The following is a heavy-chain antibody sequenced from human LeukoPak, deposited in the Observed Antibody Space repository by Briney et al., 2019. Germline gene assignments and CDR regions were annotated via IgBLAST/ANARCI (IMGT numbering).Heavy chain of an antibody. CDR2: IKQDGSEK. CDR1: GFTFSGYW. J-gene: IGHJ4*02. Sequence: GGSLRLSCAASGFTFSGYWMSWLRQAPGKGLEWVANIKQDGSEKYYVDSVRGRFTISRDNAKNSLYLQMNTLRAEDTAIYYCARFGPWIQLWTSLDYWGQGTLVTVSS. D-gene: IGHD5-18*01. CDR3: ARFGPWIQLWTSLDY. V-gene: IGHV3-7*01.